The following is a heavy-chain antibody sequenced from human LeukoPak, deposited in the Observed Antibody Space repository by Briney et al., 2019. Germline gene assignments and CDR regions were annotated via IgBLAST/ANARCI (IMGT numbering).Heavy chain of an antibody. V-gene: IGHV4-31*03. CDR1: GGSISSGGYY. J-gene: IGHJ4*02. CDR3: ARDRSYYGSVTYYFDY. D-gene: IGHD3-10*01. CDR2: VYYSGST. Sequence: SEALSLTCTVSGGSISSGGYYWSWIRQHPGKGLEGIGYVYYSGSTYYNPSLKSRVTISVDTPKNQFSVKLSSVTAADTAVYYCARDRSYYGSVTYYFDYWGQGTLVTVSS.